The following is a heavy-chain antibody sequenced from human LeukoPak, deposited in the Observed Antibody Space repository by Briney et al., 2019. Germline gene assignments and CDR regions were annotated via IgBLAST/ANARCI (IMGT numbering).Heavy chain of an antibody. D-gene: IGHD6-19*01. V-gene: IGHV4-34*01. Sequence: SETLSLTCAVYGGSFSGYYWSWIRQPPGKGLEWIGEINHSGSTNYNPSLKSRVTISVDTSKNQFSLKLSSVTAADTAVYYCASSLVAGTRGWFDPWGQGTPVTVSS. CDR2: INHSGST. CDR1: GGSFSGYY. CDR3: ASSLVAGTRGWFDP. J-gene: IGHJ5*02.